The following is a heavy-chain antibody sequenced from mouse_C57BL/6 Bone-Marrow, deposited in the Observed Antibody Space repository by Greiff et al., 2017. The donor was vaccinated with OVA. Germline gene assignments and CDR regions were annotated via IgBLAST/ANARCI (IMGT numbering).Heavy chain of an antibody. CDR2: INPSSGYT. J-gene: IGHJ2*01. CDR3: ARLLSLY. CDR1: GYTFTSYW. Sequence: QVQLQQSGAELAEPGASVKLSCKASGYTFTSYWMHWVKQRLGQGLEWIGYINPSSGYTKYNQKSKDKPTLPADKAPSTAYMQQSSLTCEDSAVYYCARLLSLYWGQGTTLTVSS. D-gene: IGHD6-1*01. V-gene: IGHV1-7*01.